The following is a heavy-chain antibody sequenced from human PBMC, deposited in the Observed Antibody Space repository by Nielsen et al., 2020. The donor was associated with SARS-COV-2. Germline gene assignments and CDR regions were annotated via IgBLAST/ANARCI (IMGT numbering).Heavy chain of an antibody. J-gene: IGHJ6*02. V-gene: IGHV1-58*02. Sequence: SVKVSCKASGFTFTSSAMQWVRQARGQRLEWIGWIVVGSGYTNYAQKFQERVTITRDMSTSTAYMELNNLRFDGTAIYYCAAESRWSGMDVWGQGTTVTVSS. CDR2: IVVGSGYT. CDR1: GFTFTSSA. CDR3: AAESRWSGMDV. D-gene: IGHD2-15*01.